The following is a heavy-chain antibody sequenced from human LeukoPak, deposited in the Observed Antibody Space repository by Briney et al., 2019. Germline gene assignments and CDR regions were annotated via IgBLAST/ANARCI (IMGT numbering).Heavy chain of an antibody. V-gene: IGHV1-18*01. Sequence: AASVKVSCTASGYTFTSYGISWVRQAPGQGLEWMGWISAYNGNTNYAQKLQGRVTMTTDTSTSTAYMELRSLRSDDTAVYYCAREDYYDSSGHLGAFDIWGQGTVVTVSS. J-gene: IGHJ3*02. D-gene: IGHD3-22*01. CDR3: AREDYYDSSGHLGAFDI. CDR2: ISAYNGNT. CDR1: GYTFTSYG.